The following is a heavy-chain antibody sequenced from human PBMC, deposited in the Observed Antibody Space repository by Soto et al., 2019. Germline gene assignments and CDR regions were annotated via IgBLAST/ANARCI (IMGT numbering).Heavy chain of an antibody. CDR2: IIPILGIA. J-gene: IGHJ3*02. CDR1: GGTFSSYT. Sequence: SVKVSCKASGGTFSSYTISWVRQAPGQGLEWMGRIIPILGIANYAQKFQGRVTITADKSTSTAYMELSSLRSEDTAVYYCARVDSSSWYRYYYYGSDAFDIWGQGTMVTVSS. CDR3: ARVDSSSWYRYYYYGSDAFDI. D-gene: IGHD6-13*01. V-gene: IGHV1-69*02.